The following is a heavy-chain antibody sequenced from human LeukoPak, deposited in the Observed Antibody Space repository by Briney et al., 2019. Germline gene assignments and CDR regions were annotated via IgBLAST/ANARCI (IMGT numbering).Heavy chain of an antibody. J-gene: IGHJ4*02. D-gene: IGHD2-21*01. CDR2: IYYSGST. V-gene: IGHV4-59*01. Sequence: PSEPLSLTCTVSGGSLSSYYWIWIRQPPGKGLVWFGYIYYSGSTNYNPSLKSRVTISVDTSKNQFSLKLSSVTAADTAVYYCARGENSPPDFGYWGQGTLVTVSS. CDR1: GGSLSSYY. CDR3: ARGENSPPDFGY.